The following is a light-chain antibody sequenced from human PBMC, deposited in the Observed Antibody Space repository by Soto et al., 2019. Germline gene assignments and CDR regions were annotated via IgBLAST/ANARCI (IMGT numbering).Light chain of an antibody. CDR2: EGS. Sequence: QSALTQPASVSGSPGQSITISCTGTSSDAGNYNLVSWYQHHPGKAPKLMIYEGSKRPSGVSNRFSGSKSGNTASLTISGLQAEDEAYYYCSSYTTSTSFILFGGGTKLTVL. CDR3: SSYTTSTSFIL. CDR1: SSDAGNYNL. J-gene: IGLJ2*01. V-gene: IGLV2-14*02.